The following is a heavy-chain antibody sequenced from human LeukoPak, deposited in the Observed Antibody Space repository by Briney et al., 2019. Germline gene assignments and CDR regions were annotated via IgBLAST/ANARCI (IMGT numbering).Heavy chain of an antibody. CDR2: ISPSGGST. J-gene: IGHJ6*03. D-gene: IGHD3-10*01. Sequence: ASVKVSCKAFGYTFTRYYMHWVRQAPGQGPEWMGVISPSGGSTTYAQKFQGRVTLTRDMSTSTDYLELSSLRSEDTAVYYCARGYYGSGSYPYYYYYMDVWGKGTTVTISS. CDR3: ARGYYGSGSYPYYYYYMDV. V-gene: IGHV1-46*01. CDR1: GYTFTRYY.